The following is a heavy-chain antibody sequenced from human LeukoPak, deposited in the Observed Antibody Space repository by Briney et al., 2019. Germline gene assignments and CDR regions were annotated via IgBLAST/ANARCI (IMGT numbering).Heavy chain of an antibody. CDR3: VRHPRGGPYFDY. CDR2: IYYSGST. CDR1: GGSISSYY. Sequence: SETLSLTCTVSGGSISSYYWSWIRQPPGKGLEWIGYIYYSGSTTYNPSLKSRVTISVDTSKNQFSLKLTSVTAADTGVYYCVRHPRGGPYFDYWGQGTLVTVSS. J-gene: IGHJ4*02. V-gene: IGHV4-59*01. D-gene: IGHD3-16*01.